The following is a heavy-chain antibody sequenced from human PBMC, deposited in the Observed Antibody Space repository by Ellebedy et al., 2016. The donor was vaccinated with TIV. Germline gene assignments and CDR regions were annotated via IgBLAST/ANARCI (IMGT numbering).Heavy chain of an antibody. CDR2: IYSGGST. D-gene: IGHD6-6*01. CDR3: ARDRGGARVGMDV. V-gene: IGHV3-53*01. J-gene: IGHJ6*02. CDR1: GFTVSSNY. Sequence: GESLKISXAASGFTVSSNYMSWVRQAPGKGLEWVSVIYSGGSTYYADSVKGRFTISRDNSKNTLYLQMNSLRAEDTAVYYCARDRGGARVGMDVWGQGTTVTVSS.